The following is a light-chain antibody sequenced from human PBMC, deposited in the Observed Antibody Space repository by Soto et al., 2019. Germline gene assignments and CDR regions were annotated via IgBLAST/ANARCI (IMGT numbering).Light chain of an antibody. Sequence: EIVLTQSPGTLSLSPGERATLSCRAGQSVSSNYLAWYQQKPGQAPKVLIYRASIRATGIPDRFSGSGSGTDFVLTISRLEPEDFAVYYCQQYFKSPWTFGQGTKVDIK. CDR1: QSVSSNY. J-gene: IGKJ1*01. V-gene: IGKV3-20*01. CDR3: QQYFKSPWT. CDR2: RAS.